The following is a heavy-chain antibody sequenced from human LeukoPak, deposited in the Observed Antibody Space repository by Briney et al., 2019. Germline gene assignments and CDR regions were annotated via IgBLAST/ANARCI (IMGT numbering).Heavy chain of an antibody. CDR1: GFTFSSFA. CDR3: AKAPPVATIRYFDS. CDR2: ISGSGGAT. Sequence: PGGSLRLSCGASGFTFSSFAMSWVRLAPGKGLEWASVISGSGGATHYADSVKGRFTISRDNSKNTLYLQMNSLRAEDTAIYYCAKAPPVATIRYFDSWGQGTLVTVSS. J-gene: IGHJ4*02. V-gene: IGHV3-23*01. D-gene: IGHD5-12*01.